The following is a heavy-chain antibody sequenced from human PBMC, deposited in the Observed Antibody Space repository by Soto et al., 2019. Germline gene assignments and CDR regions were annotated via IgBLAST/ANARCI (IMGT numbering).Heavy chain of an antibody. D-gene: IGHD3-16*01. CDR2: INHSGST. CDR1: GGSFSGYY. CDR3: ARGLGL. Sequence: QVQLQQWGAGLLKPSETLSLTCAVYGGSFSGYYWSWIRQPPGKGLGWIGEINHSGSTNYNPSLKRRVTISVDTSKIQFSLKLSSVTAADTAVYYCARGLGLWGQGTLVTVSS. V-gene: IGHV4-34*01. J-gene: IGHJ4*02.